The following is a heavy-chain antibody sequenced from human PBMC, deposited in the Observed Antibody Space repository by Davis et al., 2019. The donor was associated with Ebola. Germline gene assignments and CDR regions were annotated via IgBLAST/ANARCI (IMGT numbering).Heavy chain of an antibody. CDR1: GYSFTSYW. V-gene: IGHV5-51*01. J-gene: IGHJ4*02. Sequence: GESLKISCTGSGYSFTSYWIGWVRQMPGKGLEWMGIIYPGDSDTRYSPSFQGQVTISADKSISTAYLQWSSLKASDTAMYYCARRSTMVRGVITNFDYWGQGTLVTVSS. D-gene: IGHD3-10*01. CDR3: ARRSTMVRGVITNFDY. CDR2: IYPGDSDT.